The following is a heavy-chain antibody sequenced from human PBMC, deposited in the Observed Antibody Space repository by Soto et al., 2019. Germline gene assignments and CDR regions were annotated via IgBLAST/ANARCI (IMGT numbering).Heavy chain of an antibody. D-gene: IGHD6-19*01. CDR2: IYYSGST. CDR3: ARDLGAGGWTPNYFDY. Sequence: QVQLQESGPGLVKPSETLSLTCTVSGGSISSYYWSCIRQPPGKGLEWIGYIYYSGSTNYNPSLTSRVTISVDTSKNQSALKLSSVTAADTAVYYWARDLGAGGWTPNYFDYWGQGTLVTVSS. CDR1: GGSISSYY. J-gene: IGHJ4*02. V-gene: IGHV4-59*01.